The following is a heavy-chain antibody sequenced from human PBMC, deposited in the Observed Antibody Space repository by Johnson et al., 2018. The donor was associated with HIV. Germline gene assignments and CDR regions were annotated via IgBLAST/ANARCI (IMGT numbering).Heavy chain of an antibody. D-gene: IGHD3-10*01. V-gene: IGHV3-66*02. Sequence: MHLVESGGGVVQPGGSLRLSCAASGFTVSSNYMSWVRQAPGKGLEWVSVIYSGGSTYYVDSVKGRFTISRDNSKNTLYLQMNSLRAEDTAVYYCAREYDAFDIWGQGTMVTVSS. J-gene: IGHJ3*02. CDR1: GFTVSSNY. CDR3: AREYDAFDI. CDR2: IYSGGST.